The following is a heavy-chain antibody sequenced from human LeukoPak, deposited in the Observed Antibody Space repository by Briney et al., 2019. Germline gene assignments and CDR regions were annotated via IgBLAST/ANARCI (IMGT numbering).Heavy chain of an antibody. V-gene: IGHV4-39*01. CDR2: IYYSGST. CDR3: ARGLLRPTERITMVRGTYAFDI. CDR1: GGSISSSSYY. Sequence: PSETLSLTCTASGGSISSSSYYWGWIRQPPGKGLEWIGSIYYSGSTYYNPSLKSRVTISVDTSKNQFSLKLSSVTAADTAVYYCARGLLRPTERITMVRGTYAFDIWGQGTMVTVSS. D-gene: IGHD3-10*01. J-gene: IGHJ3*02.